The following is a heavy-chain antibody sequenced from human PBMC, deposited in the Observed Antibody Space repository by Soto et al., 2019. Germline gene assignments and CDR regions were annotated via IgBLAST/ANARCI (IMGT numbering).Heavy chain of an antibody. CDR2: IKSKTDGGTT. Sequence: PGGSLRLSCAASGFTFSNAWMSWVRQAPGKGLEWVGRIKSKTDGGTTDYAAPVKGRFTISRDDSKNTLYLQMNSLKTEDTAVYYCTTDPHLGVFPSDYYYYGMDVWGQGTTVTVSS. CDR3: TTDPHLGVFPSDYYYYGMDV. D-gene: IGHD3-3*01. V-gene: IGHV3-15*01. J-gene: IGHJ6*02. CDR1: GFTFSNAW.